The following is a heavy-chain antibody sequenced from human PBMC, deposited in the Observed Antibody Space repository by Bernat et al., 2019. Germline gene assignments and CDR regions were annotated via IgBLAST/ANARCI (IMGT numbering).Heavy chain of an antibody. CDR1: GFTFSNAW. D-gene: IGHD4-17*01. J-gene: IGHJ4*02. V-gene: IGHV3-15*07. CDR3: ARDGYGDYSTFDY. Sequence: EVQLVESGGGLVKPGGSLRLSCAASGFTFSNAWMNWVRQAPGKGLEWVGRIKSKTDGGTTDYAAPVKGRFTISRDDSKNTLYLQMNSLRAEDTAVYYCARDGYGDYSTFDYWGQGTLVTVSS. CDR2: IKSKTDGGTT.